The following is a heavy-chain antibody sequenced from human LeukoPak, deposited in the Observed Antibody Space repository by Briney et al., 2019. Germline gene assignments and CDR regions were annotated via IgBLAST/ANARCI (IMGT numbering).Heavy chain of an antibody. CDR2: IYTSGST. V-gene: IGHV4-4*07. CDR3: ARGPILWSDNAFFDY. D-gene: IGHD2-21*01. CDR1: GGSISSSNW. Sequence: SETLSLTCAVSGGSISSSNWWSWIRQPAGKGLEWIGRIYTSGSTNYNPSLKSRVTMSVDTSKNQFSLKLSSVTAADTAVYYCARGPILWSDNAFFDYWGQGTLVTVSS. J-gene: IGHJ4*02.